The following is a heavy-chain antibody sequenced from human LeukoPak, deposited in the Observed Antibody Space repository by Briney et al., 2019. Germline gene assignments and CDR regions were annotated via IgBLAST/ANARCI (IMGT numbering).Heavy chain of an antibody. V-gene: IGHV3-9*01. CDR2: IRWNSGTI. CDR3: AKDKGTNVRYVDY. Sequence: GGSLRLSCAASGFTFDDYAMRWVRQPPGKGLEWVSGIRWNSGTIGYADSVKGRFTISRDNAKNSLYLQMNSLRAEDTALYYCAKDKGTNVRYVDYWGQGTLVTVSS. CDR1: GFTFDDYA. J-gene: IGHJ4*02. D-gene: IGHD2-2*01.